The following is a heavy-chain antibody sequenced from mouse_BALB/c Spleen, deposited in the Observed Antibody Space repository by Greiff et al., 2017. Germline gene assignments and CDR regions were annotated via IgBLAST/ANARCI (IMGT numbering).Heavy chain of an antibody. V-gene: IGHV5-17*02. CDR2: ISSGSSTI. CDR3: ARSGNAMDY. J-gene: IGHJ4*01. CDR1: GFTFSSFG. Sequence: EVHLVESGGGLVQPGGSRKLSCAASGFTFSSFGMHWVRQAPEKGLEWVAYISSGSSTIYYADTVKGRFTISRDNPKNTLFLQMTSLRSEDTAMYYCARSGNAMDYWGQGTSVTVSS. D-gene: IGHD3-1*01.